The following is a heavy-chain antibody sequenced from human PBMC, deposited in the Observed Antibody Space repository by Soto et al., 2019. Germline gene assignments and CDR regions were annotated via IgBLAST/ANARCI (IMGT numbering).Heavy chain of an antibody. J-gene: IGHJ1*01. Sequence: EVQLVESGGGLVQPGGSLRLSGAASGFTFSNYALNWVRQAPGKGLEWISFISTSGDTMYYADSVKGRFAISRDNAKNSLYLQMNSLRDEDTAVYYCARDGSDLMGDWGQGTLVTVSS. D-gene: IGHD2-8*01. CDR2: ISTSGDTM. CDR3: ARDGSDLMGD. V-gene: IGHV3-48*02. CDR1: GFTFSNYA.